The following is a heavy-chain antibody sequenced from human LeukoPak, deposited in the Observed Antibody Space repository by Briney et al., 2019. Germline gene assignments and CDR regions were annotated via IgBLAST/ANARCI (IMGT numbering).Heavy chain of an antibody. Sequence: ASVKVSCKASGGTLSSYAISWVRQAPGQGLEWMGGIIPIFGTANYAQKFQGRVTITADESTSTAYMELGSLRSEDTAVYYCARDPCSSTSCYVRYWGQGTLVTVSS. CDR3: ARDPCSSTSCYVRY. D-gene: IGHD2-2*01. CDR1: GGTLSSYA. J-gene: IGHJ4*02. V-gene: IGHV1-69*13. CDR2: IIPIFGTA.